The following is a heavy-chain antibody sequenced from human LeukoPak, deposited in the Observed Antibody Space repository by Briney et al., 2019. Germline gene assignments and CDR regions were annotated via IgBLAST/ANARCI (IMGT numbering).Heavy chain of an antibody. CDR2: ISSNGGST. V-gene: IGHV3-64*01. CDR3: ARSFHSNSSHRTYGMDV. CDR1: GFTFSSYA. Sequence: GGSLRLSCAASGFTFSSYAMHWVRQAPGKGLEYVSAISSNGGSTYYANSVKGRFTISRDNSKNTLYLQMGSLRAEDMAVYYCARSFHSNSSHRTYGMDVWGQGTTVTVSS. D-gene: IGHD6-19*01. J-gene: IGHJ6*02.